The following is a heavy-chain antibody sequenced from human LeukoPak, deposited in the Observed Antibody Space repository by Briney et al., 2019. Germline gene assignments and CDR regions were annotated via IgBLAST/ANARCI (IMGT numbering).Heavy chain of an antibody. CDR3: ARDTYYDFWSGYYPP. V-gene: IGHV4-34*01. CDR1: GGSFSGYY. D-gene: IGHD3-3*01. Sequence: SETLSLTCAVYGGSFSGYYWSWIRQPPGKGLEWIGEINHSGSTNYNPSLKSRVTISVDTSKNQFSLKLSSVTAADTAVYYCARDTYYDFWSGYYPPWGRGTLVTVSS. CDR2: INHSGST. J-gene: IGHJ1*01.